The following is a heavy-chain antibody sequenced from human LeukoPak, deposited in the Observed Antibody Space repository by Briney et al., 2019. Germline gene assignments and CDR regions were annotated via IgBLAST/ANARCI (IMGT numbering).Heavy chain of an antibody. J-gene: IGHJ4*02. Sequence: GGSLRLSCAASGFTFSSYAMSWVRQAPGKGLEWVSAISGSGGSTYYADSVKGRFTISRDNSKNTLYLQMNSLRAEDTAVYYCAKDLDYYDSSGYFDYWGQGTLVTVSS. CDR2: ISGSGGST. CDR3: AKDLDYYDSSGYFDY. D-gene: IGHD3-22*01. V-gene: IGHV3-23*01. CDR1: GFTFSSYA.